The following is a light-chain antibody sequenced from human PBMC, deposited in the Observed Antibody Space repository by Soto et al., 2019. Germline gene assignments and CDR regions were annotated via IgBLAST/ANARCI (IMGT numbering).Light chain of an antibody. CDR2: GAS. CDR3: QQSYSSSWT. Sequence: DIQLTQSPAFLSASVGDRVTITCRASQSISNYLNWYQHKPGKAPKVLIYGASNLQSGVPSRFSGSGSGTDFTLTISSLQREDFATYFCQQSYSSSWTCGPGTKVDI. V-gene: IGKV1-39*01. J-gene: IGKJ1*01. CDR1: QSISNY.